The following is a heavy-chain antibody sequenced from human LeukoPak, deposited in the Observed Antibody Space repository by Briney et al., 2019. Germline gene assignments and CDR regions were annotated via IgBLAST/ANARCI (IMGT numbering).Heavy chain of an antibody. CDR2: IRYDGDNK. Sequence: GGCLRLSCAASGFTFSIYGIHWVPQAPGKGLGWVEFIRYDGDNKYYADSVKGRFTISRDNSKNTLYVQMNSLRAEDTGVYFCARDHLADILTGTMTWFYFRGQGTVVTVSS. D-gene: IGHD3-9*01. V-gene: IGHV3-30*02. J-gene: IGHJ5*01. CDR3: ARDHLADILTGTMTWFYF. CDR1: GFTFSIYG.